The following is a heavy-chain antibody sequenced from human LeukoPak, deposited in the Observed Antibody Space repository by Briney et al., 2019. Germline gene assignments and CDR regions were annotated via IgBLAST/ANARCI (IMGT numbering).Heavy chain of an antibody. V-gene: IGHV3-49*04. Sequence: GGSLRLSCAASGFTFSSYWMSWVRQAPGKGLEWVGFIRSKAYGGTTEYAASVKGRFTISRDDSKSIAYLQMNSLKTEDTAVYYCTRGGYQLLYYFDYWGQGTLVTVSS. CDR2: IRSKAYGGTT. CDR3: TRGGYQLLYYFDY. CDR1: GFTFSSYW. D-gene: IGHD2-2*01. J-gene: IGHJ4*02.